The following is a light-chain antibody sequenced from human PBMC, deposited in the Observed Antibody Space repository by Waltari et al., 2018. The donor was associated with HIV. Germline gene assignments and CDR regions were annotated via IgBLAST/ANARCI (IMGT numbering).Light chain of an antibody. V-gene: IGLV2-23*02. CDR3: CSYAGSSTHV. J-gene: IGLJ1*01. CDR1: RSDVGSYEL. CDR2: EVS. Sequence: QSALTQPASVSGSPGQSITLSCTGTRSDVGSYELFSWYQKHPDKAPKLMIYEVSKRPSGVSNRFSGSKSGNTASLTISGLQAEDEADYYCCSYAGSSTHVFGGGTKVTVL.